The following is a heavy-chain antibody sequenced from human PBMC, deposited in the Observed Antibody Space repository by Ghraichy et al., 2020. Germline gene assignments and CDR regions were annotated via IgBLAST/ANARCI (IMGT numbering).Heavy chain of an antibody. D-gene: IGHD3-22*01. CDR2: IYHSGST. Sequence: SETLSLTCAVSGGSISSSNWWSWVRQPPGKGLEWIGEIYHSGSTNYNPSLKSRVTISVDKSKNQFSLKLSSVTAADTAVYYCARDPYGRLLRGGVGYFDYWGQGTLVTVSS. CDR3: ARDPYGRLLRGGVGYFDY. CDR1: GGSISSSNW. V-gene: IGHV4-4*02. J-gene: IGHJ4*02.